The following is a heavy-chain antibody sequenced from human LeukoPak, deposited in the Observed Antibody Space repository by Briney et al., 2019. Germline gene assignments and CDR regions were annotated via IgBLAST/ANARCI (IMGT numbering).Heavy chain of an antibody. Sequence: SETLSLTCVVYGGSFSGYYWTWIRQPPGKGLEWVGEIHYSGATSYKPSLKSRATISGDTSKNQVSLNLRFVTAADTAVYYCARGRLDGYYFDYWGQGALVTVSS. CDR3: ARGRLDGYYFDY. CDR2: IHYSGAT. V-gene: IGHV4-34*01. J-gene: IGHJ4*02. D-gene: IGHD1-1*01. CDR1: GGSFSGYY.